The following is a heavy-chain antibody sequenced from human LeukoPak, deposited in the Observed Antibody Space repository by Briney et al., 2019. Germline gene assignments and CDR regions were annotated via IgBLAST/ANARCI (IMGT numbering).Heavy chain of an antibody. CDR2: IIPIFGTA. D-gene: IGHD3-10*01. J-gene: IGHJ4*02. CDR3: AREEIAARPITPRSYGSGSYLY. V-gene: IGHV1-69*05. CDR1: GGTFSSYA. Sequence: ASVKVSCKASGGTFSSYAISCLRQAPGQGGEWMGGIIPIFGTANYAQKFQGRVTITTDESTSTAYTELSSLRSEDTAVYYCAREEIAARPITPRSYGSGSYLYWGQGTLVTVSS.